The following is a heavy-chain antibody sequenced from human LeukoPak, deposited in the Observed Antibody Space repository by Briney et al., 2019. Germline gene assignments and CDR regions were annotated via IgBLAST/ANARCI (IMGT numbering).Heavy chain of an antibody. CDR2: ISYDGSNK. D-gene: IGHD4-23*01. J-gene: IGHJ4*02. V-gene: IGHV3-30-3*01. CDR1: GFTFCRYI. Sequence: GGSLRLSCAASGFTFCRYIMHWVRQAPGKRLEWVAVISYDGSNKYYSDSVKGRFTISRDNSRNTLYLQMNSLRPEDTAVYYCAKDYGGNSIDYWGQGTLVTVSS. CDR3: AKDYGGNSIDY.